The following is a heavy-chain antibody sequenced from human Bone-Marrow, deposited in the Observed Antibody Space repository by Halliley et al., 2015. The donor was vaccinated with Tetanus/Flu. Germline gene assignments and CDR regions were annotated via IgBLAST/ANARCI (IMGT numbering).Heavy chain of an antibody. CDR2: ISFGGRT. D-gene: IGHD6-25*01. CDR3: ARGGFSSEDY. J-gene: IGHJ4*02. V-gene: IGHV4-59*09. Sequence: WVGHISFGGRTSYNPSLESRVTISVDTSKNQFSLKMTSVTAADTAVYYCARGGFSSEDYWGQGTQVTVSS.